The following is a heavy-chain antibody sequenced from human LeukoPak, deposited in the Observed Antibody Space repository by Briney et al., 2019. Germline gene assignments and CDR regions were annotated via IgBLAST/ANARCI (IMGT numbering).Heavy chain of an antibody. J-gene: IGHJ3*02. CDR2: ISSSGSTI. Sequence: GGSLRLSCAASGFTVSSNYMSWVRQAPGKGLEWVSYISSSGSTIYYADSVKGRFTISRDNAKNSLYLQMNSLRAEDTAVYYCARGGFDGDYSDHDAFDIWGQGTVVTVSS. CDR1: GFTVSSNY. V-gene: IGHV3-11*04. D-gene: IGHD4-17*01. CDR3: ARGGFDGDYSDHDAFDI.